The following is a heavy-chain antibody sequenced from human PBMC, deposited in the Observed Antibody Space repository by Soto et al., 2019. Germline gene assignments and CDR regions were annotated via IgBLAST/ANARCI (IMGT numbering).Heavy chain of an antibody. CDR1: GGTFSSYT. D-gene: IGHD6-13*01. J-gene: IGHJ4*02. CDR2: IIPILGIA. CDR3: ARDHSSSQWYYFDY. Sequence: QVQLVQAGAEVKKPGSSVKVSCKASGGTFSSYTISWVRQAPGQGLEWMGRIIPILGIANYAQKFQGRVTITADKSTSTAYMELSSLRSEDTAVYSCARDHSSSQWYYFDYWGQGTLVTVSS. V-gene: IGHV1-69*08.